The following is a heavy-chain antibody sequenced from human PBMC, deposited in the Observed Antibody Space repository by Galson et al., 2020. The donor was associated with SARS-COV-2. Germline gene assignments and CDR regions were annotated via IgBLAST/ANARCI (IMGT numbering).Heavy chain of an antibody. V-gene: IGHV3-23*01. CDR1: GFTFSGYA. CDR2: ISGSDGST. J-gene: IGHJ4*02. D-gene: IGHD6-19*01. CDR3: AKAGQWLADFDY. Sequence: GESLKISCAASGFTFSGYAMSWVRQAPGKGLEWVSAISGSDGSTYYADSVKGRFTISRDNSKNTLYLQMNSLRAEDTAVYYCAKAGQWLADFDYWGQGTLVTVSS.